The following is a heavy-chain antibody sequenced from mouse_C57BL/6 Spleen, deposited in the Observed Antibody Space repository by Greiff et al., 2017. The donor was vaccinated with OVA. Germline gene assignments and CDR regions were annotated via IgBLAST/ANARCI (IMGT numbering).Heavy chain of an antibody. CDR2: IDPSDSYT. V-gene: IGHV1-69*01. CDR3: ARPTVVGDWYFDV. CDR1: GYTFTSYW. J-gene: IGHJ1*03. Sequence: VQLQQPGAELVMPGASVKLSCKASGYTFTSYWMHWVKQRPGQGLEWIGEIDPSDSYTNYNQKFKGKSTLTVDKSSSTAYMQLSSLTSEDSAVYYCARPTVVGDWYFDVWATGTTVTVSS. D-gene: IGHD1-1*01.